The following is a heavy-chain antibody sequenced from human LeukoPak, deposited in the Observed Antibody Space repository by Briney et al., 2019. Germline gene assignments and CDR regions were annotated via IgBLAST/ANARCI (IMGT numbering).Heavy chain of an antibody. V-gene: IGHV3-23*01. CDR1: GFSFSNYG. Sequence: GGSLRLSCAASGFSFSNYGMNWVRQAPGKGLEWVSSISGSGGSTYYADSVKGRFTISRDNSKNTLYLQMNSLRAEDTAVYYCAKGNGGYYYDSTGYRDGYFDYWGQGALVTVSS. J-gene: IGHJ4*02. D-gene: IGHD3-22*01. CDR2: ISGSGGST. CDR3: AKGNGGYYYDSTGYRDGYFDY.